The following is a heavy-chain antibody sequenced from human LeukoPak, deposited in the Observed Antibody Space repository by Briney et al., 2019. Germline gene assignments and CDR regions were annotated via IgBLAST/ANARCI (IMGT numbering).Heavy chain of an antibody. CDR3: ARVLYRCSSTSCYVMMGEAFDP. J-gene: IGHJ5*02. CDR1: GGTFSSYA. CDR2: IIPIFGTA. V-gene: IGHV1-69*13. D-gene: IGHD2-2*01. Sequence: SVTVSFKASGGTFSSYAISWVRQAPGQGLEWMGGIIPIFGTANYAQKFQGRVTITADESTSTAYMELSSLRSEDTAVYYCARVLYRCSSTSCYVMMGEAFDPWGQGTLVTVSS.